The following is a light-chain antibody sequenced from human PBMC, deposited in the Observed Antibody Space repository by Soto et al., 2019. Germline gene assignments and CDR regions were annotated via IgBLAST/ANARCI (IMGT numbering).Light chain of an antibody. CDR1: QSLSSA. Sequence: DIQMTQSPSTLSASVGDRVTITCRASQSLSSALVWYQQKPGKAPNLLIYKASSLESGVPLRFSGSGSGTEFTLTISSLQPEDFATYYCQQYKSYPRTFGQGTKVEIK. J-gene: IGKJ1*01. CDR3: QQYKSYPRT. CDR2: KAS. V-gene: IGKV1-5*03.